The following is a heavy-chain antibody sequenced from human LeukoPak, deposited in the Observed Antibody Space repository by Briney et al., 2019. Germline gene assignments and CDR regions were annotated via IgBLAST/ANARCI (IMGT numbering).Heavy chain of an antibody. CDR2: IYYSGST. CDR3: ARGVGVVTAIPYYYYYYMDV. D-gene: IGHD2-21*02. Sequence: SETLSLTCTVSGYSISSGYYWSWIRQPPGKGLEWIGYIYYSGSTNYNPSLKSRVTISVDTSKNQFSLKLSSVTAADTAVYYCARGVGVVTAIPYYYYYYMDVWGKGATVTVSS. V-gene: IGHV4-61*01. CDR1: GYSISSGYY. J-gene: IGHJ6*03.